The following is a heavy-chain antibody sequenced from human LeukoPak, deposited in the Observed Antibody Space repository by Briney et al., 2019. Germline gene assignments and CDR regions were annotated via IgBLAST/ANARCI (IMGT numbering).Heavy chain of an antibody. CDR3: ARGPPDVVVPAAPDY. Sequence: ASVKVSCKASGYTFTSYGISWVRQAPGQGLEWMGWISAYNGNTNYAQKLQGRVTMTTDTSTSTAYMELRSLRSDDTAVYCCARGPPDVVVPAAPDYWGQGTLVTVSS. CDR1: GYTFTSYG. J-gene: IGHJ4*02. D-gene: IGHD2-2*01. CDR2: ISAYNGNT. V-gene: IGHV1-18*01.